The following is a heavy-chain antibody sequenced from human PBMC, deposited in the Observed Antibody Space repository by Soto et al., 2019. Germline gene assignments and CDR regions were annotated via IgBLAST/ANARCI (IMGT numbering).Heavy chain of an antibody. CDR2: LCGCAGTT. J-gene: IGHJ3*01. D-gene: IGHD3-10*01. CDR1: GCTFSVYV. CDR3: ARVQGRAPNAFEV. Sequence: EVQLLESGGGLVQPGGSLRLSCEASGCTFSVYVMTWVRQAPGKGLEWVSALCGCAGTTYYADSVKGRLSISRDNYNNTIDRQMNSLTPDDTAVYYCARVQGRAPNAFEVWGHGTLVTVAS. V-gene: IGHV3-23*01.